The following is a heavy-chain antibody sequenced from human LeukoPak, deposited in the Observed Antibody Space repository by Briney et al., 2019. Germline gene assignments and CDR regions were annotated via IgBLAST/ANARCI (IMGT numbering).Heavy chain of an antibody. CDR1: GFTFSDSA. CDR3: TRHQFDYGDYPNWFDP. J-gene: IGHJ5*02. Sequence: GGSLKLSCAASGFTFSDSAMHWVRQASGKGLEWVGRIRSKANSYATASAASLKGRFTISRDDSKNTAYLLMNSLKTEDTAVYYCTRHQFDYGDYPNWFDPWGQGTLVTVSS. CDR2: IRSKANSYAT. V-gene: IGHV3-73*01. D-gene: IGHD4-17*01.